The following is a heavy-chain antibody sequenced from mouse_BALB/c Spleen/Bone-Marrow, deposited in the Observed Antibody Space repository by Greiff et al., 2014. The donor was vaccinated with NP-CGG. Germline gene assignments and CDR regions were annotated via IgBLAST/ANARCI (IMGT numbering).Heavy chain of an antibody. CDR3: VRGNYGNYVDYSDF. Sequence: VQLKESGGGLVQPGGSLKLSCAASGFTFSSYGMSWVRQTPDKRLELVATINSNGGSTYYPDSVKGRFTISRDTAKNTLYLQMSSLKSEETAMYYCVRGNYGNYVDYSDFWGQGTTLTVSS. J-gene: IGHJ2*01. D-gene: IGHD2-1*01. CDR2: INSNGGST. CDR1: GFTFSSYG. V-gene: IGHV5-6-3*01.